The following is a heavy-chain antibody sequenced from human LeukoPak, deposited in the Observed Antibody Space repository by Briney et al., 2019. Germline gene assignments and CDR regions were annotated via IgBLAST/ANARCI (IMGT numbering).Heavy chain of an antibody. D-gene: IGHD3-22*01. CDR3: ARGLHYYDSSGLYDY. J-gene: IGHJ4*02. CDR2: ISYDGSNK. Sequence: SLRLSCAASGFTFSSYGMHWVRQAPGKGLEWVAVISYDGSNKYYADSVKGRFTISRDNSKNTLYLQMNNLRAEDTAVYYCARGLHYYDSSGLYDYWGQGTLVTVSS. CDR1: GFTFSSYG. V-gene: IGHV3-30*03.